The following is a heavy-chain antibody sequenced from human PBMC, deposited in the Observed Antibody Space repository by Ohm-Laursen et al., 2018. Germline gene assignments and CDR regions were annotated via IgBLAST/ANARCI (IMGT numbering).Heavy chain of an antibody. CDR2: IIPIFGTA. J-gene: IGHJ5*02. Sequence: SVKVSCKASGGTFSSYAISWVRQAPGQGLEWMGGIIPIFGTANYAQKFQGRVTITADKSTSTAYMELRSLRSDDAAVYYCARERGGTALRRFDPWGQGTLVTVSS. D-gene: IGHD3-10*01. CDR1: GGTFSSYA. CDR3: ARERGGTALRRFDP. V-gene: IGHV1-69*06.